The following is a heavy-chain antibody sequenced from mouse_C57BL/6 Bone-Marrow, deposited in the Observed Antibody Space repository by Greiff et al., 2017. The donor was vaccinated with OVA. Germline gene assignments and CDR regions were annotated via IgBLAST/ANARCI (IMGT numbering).Heavy chain of an antibody. D-gene: IGHD2-4*01. Sequence: VKLQQPGAELVMPGASVKLSCKASGYTFTSYWMHWVKQRPGQGLEWIGEIDPSDSYTNYNQKFKGKSTLTVDKSSSTAYMQLSSLTSEDSAVYYCARSEYDGKRFAYWGQGTLVTVSA. V-gene: IGHV1-69*01. CDR3: ARSEYDGKRFAY. CDR2: IDPSDSYT. J-gene: IGHJ3*01. CDR1: GYTFTSYW.